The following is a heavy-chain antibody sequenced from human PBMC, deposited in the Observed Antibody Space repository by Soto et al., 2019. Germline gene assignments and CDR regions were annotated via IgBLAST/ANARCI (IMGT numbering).Heavy chain of an antibody. Sequence: SETLSLTCTVSGGSVSSGSYYWSWIRQPPGKGLEWIGYIYYSGSTNYNPSLKSRVTISVDTSKNQFSLKLSSVTAADTAVYYCARDCSGGSCYSGDGMDVWGQGITVTVSS. V-gene: IGHV4-61*01. D-gene: IGHD2-15*01. CDR3: ARDCSGGSCYSGDGMDV. CDR2: IYYSGST. CDR1: GGSVSSGSYY. J-gene: IGHJ6*02.